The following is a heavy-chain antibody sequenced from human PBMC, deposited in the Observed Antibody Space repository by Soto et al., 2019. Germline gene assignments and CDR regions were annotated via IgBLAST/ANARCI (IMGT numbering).Heavy chain of an antibody. CDR2: INHSGST. CDR3: ARGTGANDY. V-gene: IGHV4-34*01. D-gene: IGHD1-7*01. Sequence: SETLSLTCAVYGGSFSGYYWSWIRQPPGKGLEWIGEINHSGSTNYNPSLKSRVTISVDTSKNQFSLKLSSVTAADTAVYYCARGTGANDYWGQGTLVTAPQ. J-gene: IGHJ4*02. CDR1: GGSFSGYY.